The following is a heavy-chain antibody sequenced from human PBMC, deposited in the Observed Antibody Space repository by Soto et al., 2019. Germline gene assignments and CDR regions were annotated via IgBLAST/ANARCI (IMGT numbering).Heavy chain of an antibody. V-gene: IGHV3-53*01. CDR2: IYSGGST. Sequence: EVQLVESGGGLIQPGGSLRLSCAASEFTVISNYMNWVRQAPGKWLECVSTIYSGGSTYYADSVKGRFTISRDNSKNTLYPQMNNLRAEDTAVYYCAGRVGATNYGMDVWGQGTTVTVAS. CDR3: AGRVGATNYGMDV. D-gene: IGHD1-26*01. CDR1: EFTVISNY. J-gene: IGHJ6*02.